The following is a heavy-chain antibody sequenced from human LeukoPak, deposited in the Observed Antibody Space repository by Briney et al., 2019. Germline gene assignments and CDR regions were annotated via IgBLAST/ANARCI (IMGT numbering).Heavy chain of an antibody. CDR1: GGSISSYY. Sequence: SETLSLTCTVSGGSISSYYWSWIRQPPGKGLEWIGYIYYSGSTDYNPSLKSRVTISKDTSKNEFSLKLSSVTAADTAVYYCARDSPPAYCSGGSCYFDYWGQGTLVTVSS. V-gene: IGHV4-59*12. CDR3: ARDSPPAYCSGGSCYFDY. D-gene: IGHD2-15*01. CDR2: IYYSGST. J-gene: IGHJ4*02.